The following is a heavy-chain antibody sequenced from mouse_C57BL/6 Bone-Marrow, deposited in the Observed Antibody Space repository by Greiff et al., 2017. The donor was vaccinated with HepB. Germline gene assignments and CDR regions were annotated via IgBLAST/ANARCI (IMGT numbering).Heavy chain of an antibody. CDR3: ARDEVLRGFAY. V-gene: IGHV5-16*01. D-gene: IGHD5-1*01. Sequence: DVQLVESEGGLVQPGSSMKLSCTASGFTFSDYYMAWVRQVPEKGLEWVANINYDGSSTYYLDSLKSRFIISRDNAKNILYLQMSSLKSEDTATYYCARDEVLRGFAYWGQGTLVTVSA. CDR2: INYDGSST. J-gene: IGHJ3*01. CDR1: GFTFSDYY.